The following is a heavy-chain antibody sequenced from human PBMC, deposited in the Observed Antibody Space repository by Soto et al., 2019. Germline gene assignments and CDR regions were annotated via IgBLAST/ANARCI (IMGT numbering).Heavy chain of an antibody. CDR2: TYYRSKWYN. CDR3: ARDLWGYCGADCYPLDV. J-gene: IGHJ6*02. Sequence: SQTLSLTCAISGDSVSSNSAAWNWIRQSPSRGLEWLGRTYYRSKWYNDYAVSVKSRMTFNPDTSKNQFSLQLNSVTPEDTAVYYCARDLWGYCGADCYPLDVWGQGTTVTVSS. CDR1: GDSVSSNSAA. V-gene: IGHV6-1*01. D-gene: IGHD2-21*02.